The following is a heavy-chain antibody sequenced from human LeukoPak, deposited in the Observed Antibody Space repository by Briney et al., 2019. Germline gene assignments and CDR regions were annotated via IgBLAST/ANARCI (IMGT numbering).Heavy chain of an antibody. Sequence: PGGSLRLSCAASGFTFSRYDMHWVRHAAGKGLEWVSAITIAGDTYYPGSVTGRFTISRENAKNSLYLQMNSLRAGDTAVYYCARTTVTTGPYWYFDLWGRGTLVTVSS. CDR1: GFTFSRYD. J-gene: IGHJ2*01. D-gene: IGHD4-17*01. V-gene: IGHV3-13*01. CDR2: ITIAGDT. CDR3: ARTTVTTGPYWYFDL.